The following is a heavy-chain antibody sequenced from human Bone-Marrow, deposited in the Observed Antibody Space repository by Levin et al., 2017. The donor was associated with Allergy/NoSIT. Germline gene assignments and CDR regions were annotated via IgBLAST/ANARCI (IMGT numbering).Heavy chain of an antibody. J-gene: IGHJ4*02. V-gene: IGHV3-53*01. CDR2: MYTRGTT. Sequence: GGSLRLSCAASGFSVSSNFMSWVSQAPGKGLEWVSVMYTRGTTFYADSVKGRFTISRDNSKNMVYLQMNTLRVEDTAVYYCAKSTGIWGRGTLVTVSS. CDR1: GFSVSSNF. D-gene: IGHD1-1*01. CDR3: AKSTGI.